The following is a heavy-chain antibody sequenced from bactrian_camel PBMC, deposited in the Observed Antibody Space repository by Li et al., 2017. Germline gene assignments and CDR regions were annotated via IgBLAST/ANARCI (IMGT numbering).Heavy chain of an antibody. D-gene: IGHD5*01. CDR3: AAKRQGASPLYPGGHSY. CDR1: ICGDGMCC. J-gene: IGHJ4*01. V-gene: IGHV3S1*01. CDR2: IYTGGAGT. Sequence: LVESGGGSVQSGGSLRLSCVASICGDGMCCMAWFRQAPGKEREGVAVIYTGGAGTYYADSVKGRFTISRDNAETTLYLQMNTLRREDTAMYYCAAKRQGASPLYPGGHSYWGQGTQVTVS.